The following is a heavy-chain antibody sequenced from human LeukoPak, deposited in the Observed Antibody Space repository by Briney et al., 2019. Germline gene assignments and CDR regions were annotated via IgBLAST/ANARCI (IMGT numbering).Heavy chain of an antibody. CDR3: ARTRGPMGSYYFDY. V-gene: IGHV3-23*01. D-gene: IGHD6-6*01. J-gene: IGHJ4*02. CDR1: GFTFSSYA. CDR2: ISGSGGST. Sequence: GGSLRLSCAASGFTFSSYAMSWVRQAPGKGLEWISAISGSGGSTYYADSVKGRFTISRDNSKNTLYLQMNSLRAEDTAVYYCARTRGPMGSYYFDYWGQGTLVTVSS.